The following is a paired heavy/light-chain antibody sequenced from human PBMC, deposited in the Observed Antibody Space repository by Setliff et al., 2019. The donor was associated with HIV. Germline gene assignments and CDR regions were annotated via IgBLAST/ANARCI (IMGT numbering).Heavy chain of an antibody. D-gene: IGHD5-12*01. J-gene: IGHJ4*02. CDR3: ATGGREPPPGYTQDYPHTYYFEF. CDR2: IWYDGHNT. CDR1: GLFFSSYG. Sequence: QVHLVESGGGVVQPGRSLRLSCAASGLFFSSYGMHWVRQAPGKGLEWVGVIWYDGHNTFYADSVEGRFTISRDNSQNTLYLQMSNLRAEDTAVYYCATGGREPPPGYTQDYPHTYYFEFWGQGTLVTVSS. V-gene: IGHV3-33*01.
Light chain of an antibody. CDR2: VAS. CDR1: QGISSY. V-gene: IGKV1-9*01. CDR3: QQLNSYPYT. J-gene: IGKJ2*01. Sequence: DIQLTQSPSFLSASVGDRVTITCRASQGISSYLAWYQQKPGKAPKLLIYVASTLQSGVPSRFSGSGSGTEFTLTISSLQPEDFASYYCQQLNSYPYTFGQGTKVEIK.